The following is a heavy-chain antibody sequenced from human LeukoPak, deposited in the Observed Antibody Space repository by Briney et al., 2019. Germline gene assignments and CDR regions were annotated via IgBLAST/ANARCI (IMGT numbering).Heavy chain of an antibody. V-gene: IGHV4-39*01. Sequence: PSETLSLTCTVSGGSVSSTTYYWSWIRQPPGKGLEWTASINYSGSTYYNPSLKSRVTISVDTSENQFSLKLSSVTAADTAVYYCARHFGSSWQRYFDYWGQGTLVTASS. CDR1: GGSVSSTTYY. D-gene: IGHD6-13*01. CDR3: ARHFGSSWQRYFDY. J-gene: IGHJ4*02. CDR2: INYSGST.